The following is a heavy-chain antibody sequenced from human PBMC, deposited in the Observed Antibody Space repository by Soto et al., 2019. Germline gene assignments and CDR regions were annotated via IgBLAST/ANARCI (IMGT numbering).Heavy chain of an antibody. CDR3: ARLSLTSRNWALDY. J-gene: IGHJ4*02. CDR1: GASIGSYY. Sequence: PSETLSLTCTVSGASIGSYYWSWIRRPPGKGLAWIGYIYYSGSTNYNPSLKSRVTISVDTSKNQFSLKVSSVTATDTAAYYCARLSLTSRNWALDYWGPGTLVTVSS. D-gene: IGHD7-27*01. CDR2: IYYSGST. V-gene: IGHV4-59*01.